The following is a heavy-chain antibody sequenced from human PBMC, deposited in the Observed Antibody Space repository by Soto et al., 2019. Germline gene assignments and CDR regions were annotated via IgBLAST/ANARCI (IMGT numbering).Heavy chain of an antibody. V-gene: IGHV4-30-4*08. J-gene: IGHJ4*02. CDR3: AREKGYISGPKNFDY. CDR2: IYDSGSS. Sequence: PXETLSLTCTVSGCSVSSGDYFWSWIRQPPGKGLEWIGYIYDSGSSYYNPSLKSRVTMSVDTSKNQFSLKLRSVTAADTAMYYCAREKGYISGPKNFDYWGQGTLVTVSS. D-gene: IGHD5-12*01. CDR1: GCSVSSGDYF.